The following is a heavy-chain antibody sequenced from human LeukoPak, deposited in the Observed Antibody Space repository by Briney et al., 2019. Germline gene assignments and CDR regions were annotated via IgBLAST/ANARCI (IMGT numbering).Heavy chain of an antibody. Sequence: GGSLRLSCAASGFTFSSYGMHWVRQAPGKGLEWVAVISYDGIKKYYADSVKGRFTISRDNSMNTLYLQMNSLRAEDTAVYYCARDGGYSYGLTGYFDFWGQGTLVTVSS. CDR2: ISYDGIKK. J-gene: IGHJ4*02. V-gene: IGHV3-30*19. CDR3: ARDGGYSYGLTGYFDF. CDR1: GFTFSSYG. D-gene: IGHD5-18*01.